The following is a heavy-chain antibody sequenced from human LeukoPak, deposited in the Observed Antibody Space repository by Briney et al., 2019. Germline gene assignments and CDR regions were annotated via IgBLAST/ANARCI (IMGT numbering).Heavy chain of an antibody. CDR3: AKAPVTTCRGAFCYPFDY. Sequence: GGSLRLSCAASGFTFSSYTMNWVRQAPGKGLEWVSAISSSSSYIYYADSVKGRFTISRDSSKNTLFLQMNRLRPEDAAVYYCAKAPVTTCRGAFCYPFDYWGLGTLVTVSS. J-gene: IGHJ4*02. CDR2: ISSSSSYI. D-gene: IGHD2-15*01. V-gene: IGHV3-21*04. CDR1: GFTFSSYT.